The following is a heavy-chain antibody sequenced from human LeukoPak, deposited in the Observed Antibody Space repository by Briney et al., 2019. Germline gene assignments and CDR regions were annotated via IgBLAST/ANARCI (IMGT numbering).Heavy chain of an antibody. Sequence: GGSLRLSCAASGFTFSSYSMNWVRQAPGKGLEWVSSITSSSSYIYYADSVKGRFTISRDNAKNSLCLQMNSLRAEDTAVYYCARHVVAVGFDYWGQGTLVTVSS. V-gene: IGHV3-21*01. D-gene: IGHD3-22*01. CDR2: ITSSSSYI. J-gene: IGHJ4*02. CDR1: GFTFSSYS. CDR3: ARHVVAVGFDY.